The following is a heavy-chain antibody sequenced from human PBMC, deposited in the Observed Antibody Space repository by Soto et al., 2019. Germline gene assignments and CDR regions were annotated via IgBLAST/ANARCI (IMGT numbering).Heavy chain of an antibody. CDR1: GGSISSSSYY. CDR3: ARGYLIAAAVIPVWFDP. Sequence: SETLSLTCTVSGGSISSSSYYWGWIRQPPGQGLEWIGNIYYSGSTNYTPSLKSRVTISVDTSKNQFSLKLSSVTAADTAVYYCARGYLIAAAVIPVWFDPWGQGTLVTVSS. CDR2: IYYSGST. J-gene: IGHJ5*02. D-gene: IGHD6-13*01. V-gene: IGHV4-39*07.